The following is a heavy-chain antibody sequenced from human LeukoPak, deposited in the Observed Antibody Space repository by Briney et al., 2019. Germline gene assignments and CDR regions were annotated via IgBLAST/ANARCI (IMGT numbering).Heavy chain of an antibody. J-gene: IGHJ4*02. Sequence: AASVTVSCTASGYTFTSYGISWVRQAPGQGLEWMGWISAYNGNTNYAQKLQGRVTMTTDTSTSTAYMELRSLRSDDTAVYYCARATSTIFGVVSPWGQGTLVTVSS. V-gene: IGHV1-18*01. CDR2: ISAYNGNT. D-gene: IGHD3-3*01. CDR1: GYTFTSYG. CDR3: ARATSTIFGVVSP.